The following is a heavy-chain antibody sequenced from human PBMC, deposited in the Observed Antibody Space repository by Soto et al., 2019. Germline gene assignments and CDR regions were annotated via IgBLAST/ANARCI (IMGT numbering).Heavy chain of an antibody. D-gene: IGHD6-13*01. CDR3: ARDLVRAAAEQTPPMDV. J-gene: IGHJ6*02. CDR2: ISAYNGNT. CDR1: GYTFTSYG. Sequence: QVPLVQSGAEVKKPGASVKVSCKASGYTFTSYGISWVRQAPGQGLEWMGWISAYNGNTNYAQKLQGRVTMTTDTSTSTAYMELRSLRSDDTAVYYCARDLVRAAAEQTPPMDVWGQGTTVTVSS. V-gene: IGHV1-18*01.